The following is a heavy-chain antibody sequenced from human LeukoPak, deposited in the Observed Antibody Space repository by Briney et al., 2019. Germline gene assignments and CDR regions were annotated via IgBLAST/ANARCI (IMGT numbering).Heavy chain of an antibody. D-gene: IGHD2-2*01. CDR1: GFTFNNNA. CDR2: INGGGDAT. Sequence: GGSLRLSCATSGFTFNNNAMSWVRQAPGKELEWVSAINGGGDATEYADSVKGRFTISRDNSKNTLYLQINSLRPDDTAVYYCARCTASCYANAFDVWGQGTLLTVSS. CDR3: ARCTASCYANAFDV. V-gene: IGHV3-23*01. J-gene: IGHJ3*01.